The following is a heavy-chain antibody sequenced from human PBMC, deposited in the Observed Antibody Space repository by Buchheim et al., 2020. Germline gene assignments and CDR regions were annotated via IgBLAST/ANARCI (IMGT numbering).Heavy chain of an antibody. CDR1: GFIFSDYY. Sequence: QVQLVESGGGLVKPGGSLRLSCAASGFIFSDYYMSWIRRTPGKGLEWLASISTSSAYTYYADSVKGRFTISSDNAKNSLYLKMNSLRVEDSAIYYCARDLTGTYWFDPWGQGTL. CDR3: ARDLTGTYWFDP. D-gene: IGHD1-7*01. J-gene: IGHJ5*02. V-gene: IGHV3-11*06. CDR2: ISTSSAYT.